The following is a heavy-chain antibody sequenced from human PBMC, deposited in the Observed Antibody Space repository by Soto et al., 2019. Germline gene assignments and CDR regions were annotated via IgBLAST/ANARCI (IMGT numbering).Heavy chain of an antibody. CDR3: ARHPAANLYYYYGMDV. J-gene: IGHJ6*02. CDR2: IKQDGSEK. CDR1: GFTFSSYW. Sequence: GGSLRLSCAASGFTFSSYWMSWVRQAPGKGLEWVANIKQDGSEKYYVDSVKGRFTISRDNAKNSLYLQMNSLRAEDTAVYYCARHPAANLYYYYGMDVWGQGTTVTVSS. D-gene: IGHD2-15*01. V-gene: IGHV3-7*01.